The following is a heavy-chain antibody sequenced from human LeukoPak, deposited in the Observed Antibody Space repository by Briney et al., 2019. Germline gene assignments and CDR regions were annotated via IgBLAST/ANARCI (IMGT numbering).Heavy chain of an antibody. CDR1: GFTFSSYA. CDR3: AKGHIVVVVAATLDY. Sequence: GGSLRLSCAASGFTFSSYAMSWVRQAPGKGLEWVSAISGSGGSTYYADSVKGRFTISRDNSKNTLYLQMNSLRAEDTAVYYCAKGHIVVVVAATLDYWGQGTLVTVSS. V-gene: IGHV3-23*01. D-gene: IGHD2-15*01. CDR2: ISGSGGST. J-gene: IGHJ4*02.